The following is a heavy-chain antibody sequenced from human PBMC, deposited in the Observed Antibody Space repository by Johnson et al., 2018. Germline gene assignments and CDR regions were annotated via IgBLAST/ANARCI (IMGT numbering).Heavy chain of an antibody. CDR1: GFTFSDYY. Sequence: VQLVESGGGLVKPGGSLRLSCAASGFTFSDYYMSWIRQAPGTGLEWVSYISSSVGTIYYADSVTGRFTISRDNDKNSLSLQLNSLRAQVTAVYYCGRDLTVRGVMYYYYYMDVWGKGTTVTVSS. D-gene: IGHD3-10*01. J-gene: IGHJ6*03. CDR3: GRDLTVRGVMYYYYYMDV. CDR2: ISSSVGTI. V-gene: IGHV3-11*04.